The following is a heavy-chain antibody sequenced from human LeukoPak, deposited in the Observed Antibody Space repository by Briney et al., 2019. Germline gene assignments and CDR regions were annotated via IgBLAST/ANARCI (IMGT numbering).Heavy chain of an antibody. J-gene: IGHJ4*02. CDR2: ISYDGSYK. CDR3: ASILGGYSYGRLDY. CDR1: GFTFSSYA. V-gene: IGHV3-30-3*01. Sequence: GGSLRLSCAASGFTFSSYAMHWVRQAPGKGLEWVAVISYDGSYKYYADSVKGRFTISRDNSKNTLYLQMNSLRAEDTAVYYCASILGGYSYGRLDYWGQGTLVTVSS. D-gene: IGHD5-18*01.